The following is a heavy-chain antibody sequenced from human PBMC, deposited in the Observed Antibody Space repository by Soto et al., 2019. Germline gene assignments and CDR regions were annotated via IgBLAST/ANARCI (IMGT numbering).Heavy chain of an antibody. V-gene: IGHV4-39*01. Sequence: VSCALIEDLGYCCICNNQPPGKGLEWIGSIFYSGTAYYNPSLAGRVSMSVDTSKNQFSLKLNSVSAADTAVYFCARTGGDFVLRRDNWGPGTLVTV. CDR3: ARTGGDFVLRRDN. CDR1: CALIEDLGYC. D-gene: IGHD2-21*01. J-gene: IGHJ4*02. CDR2: IFYSGTA.